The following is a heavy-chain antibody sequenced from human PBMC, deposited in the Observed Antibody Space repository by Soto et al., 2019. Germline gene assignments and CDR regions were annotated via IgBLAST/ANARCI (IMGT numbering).Heavy chain of an antibody. CDR1: GFTFSSYA. CDR2: ISGSGGST. CDR3: EKDHIAWFGELLPDLDY. J-gene: IGHJ4*02. Sequence: EVQLLESGGGLVQPGGSLRLSCAASGFTFSSYAMSWVRQAPGKGLAWVSAISGSGGSTYYADSVKGRFTISRDNSKNTLYLQMNSLRAEDTAVYYCEKDHIAWFGELLPDLDYWGQGNLVTLSS. V-gene: IGHV3-23*01. D-gene: IGHD3-10*01.